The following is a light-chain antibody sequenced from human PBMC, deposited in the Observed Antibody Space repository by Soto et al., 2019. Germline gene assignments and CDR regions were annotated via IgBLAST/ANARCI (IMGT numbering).Light chain of an antibody. Sequence: VLTQPPSASGSFGQSVTISCTGTSSDVGGYNYVSWYQQHPGKAPKLMIYEVSERPSGVPDRFSGSKSGNTASLTVSGLQADDGADYYCSSYSGTNYHYVFGTGTKVTVL. CDR1: SSDVGGYNY. V-gene: IGLV2-8*01. CDR3: SSYSGTNYHYV. CDR2: EVS. J-gene: IGLJ1*01.